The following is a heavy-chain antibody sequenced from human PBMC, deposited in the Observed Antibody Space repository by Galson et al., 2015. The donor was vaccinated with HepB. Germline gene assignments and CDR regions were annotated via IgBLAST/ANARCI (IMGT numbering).Heavy chain of an antibody. V-gene: IGHV1-18*01. CDR3: AREGVSTGYYNYYYYYMDV. CDR1: GYTFTTYG. D-gene: IGHD3-9*01. CDR2: ISANNGNT. J-gene: IGHJ6*03. Sequence: SVKVSCKASGYTFTTYGISWVRRAPGQGLEWMGWISANNGNTNYAQKLQDRVTMTTDTSTSTAYMEVRSLRSDDTAVYYCAREGVSTGYYNYYYYYMDVWGKGTTVIVSS.